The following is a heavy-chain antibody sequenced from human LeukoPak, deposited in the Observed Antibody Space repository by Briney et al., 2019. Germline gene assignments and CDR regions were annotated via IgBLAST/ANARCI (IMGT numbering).Heavy chain of an antibody. CDR3: ARDDYYDSSGYYHGMDV. J-gene: IGHJ6*04. CDR2: NNHSGST. D-gene: IGHD3-22*01. V-gene: IGHV4-34*01. Sequence: SETLSLTCAAYGGSFSGYYWCWIRQPPGKGLEWIGENNHSGSTNYNPSLKSRVTISVDTSKNQFSLKLSSVTAADTAVYYCARDDYYDSSGYYHGMDVWGKGTTVTVSS. CDR1: GGSFSGYY.